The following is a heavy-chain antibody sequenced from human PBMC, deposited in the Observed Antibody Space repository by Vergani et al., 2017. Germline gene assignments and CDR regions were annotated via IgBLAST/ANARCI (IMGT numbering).Heavy chain of an antibody. CDR1: GYSFTNYW. V-gene: IGHV5-51*01. D-gene: IGHD3-22*01. CDR2: IHPADSAT. Sequence: EVKLVQSGAEVKKPGESLKISCQISGYSFTNYWIGWGRQMPGKGLEWMGIIHPADSATRYSPSFQGQVTISVDKSISTAYLQRSSLRASDSAMYYCARLYGRDSSGSKYFDYWGQGTLVTVSS. CDR3: ARLYGRDSSGSKYFDY. J-gene: IGHJ4*02.